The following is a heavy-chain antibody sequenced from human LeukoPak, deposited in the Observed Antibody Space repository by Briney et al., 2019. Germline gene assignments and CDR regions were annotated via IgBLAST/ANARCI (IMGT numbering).Heavy chain of an antibody. D-gene: IGHD5-24*01. CDR1: GGSFSGYY. J-gene: IGHJ3*02. V-gene: IGHV4-34*01. CDR2: INHSGST. CDR3: ARVGGMTTINNAAFDI. Sequence: SETLSLTCAVYGGSFSGYYWSWIRQPPGKGLEWIGEINHSGSTNYNPSLKSRVTISVDTSKNQFSLKLSSVTAADTAIYYCARVGGMTTINNAAFDIWGQGTMVTVSS.